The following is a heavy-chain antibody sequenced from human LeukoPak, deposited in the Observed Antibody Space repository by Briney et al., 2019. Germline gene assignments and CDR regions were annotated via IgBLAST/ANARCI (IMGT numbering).Heavy chain of an antibody. V-gene: IGHV3-20*04. Sequence: GGSLRLSCAASGFTFDDYAMSWVRQAPGKGLEWVSGINWNGGSTGYADSVKGRFTISRDNAKNSLYIQMNSLRAEDTALYYCVRERTYYYDSSGDAFDIWGQGTMVTVSS. CDR1: GFTFDDYA. CDR2: INWNGGST. J-gene: IGHJ3*02. D-gene: IGHD3-22*01. CDR3: VRERTYYYDSSGDAFDI.